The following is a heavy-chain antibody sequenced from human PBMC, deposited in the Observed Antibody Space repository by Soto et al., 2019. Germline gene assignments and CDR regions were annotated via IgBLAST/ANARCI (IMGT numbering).Heavy chain of an antibody. CDR3: ARDNGIAAAGTLGDY. V-gene: IGHV1-69*04. CDR1: GGTFSSYT. J-gene: IGHJ4*02. CDR2: IIPILGIA. Sequence: GASVKVSCKASGGTFSSYTISWVRQAPGQGLEWMGRIIPILGIANYAQKFQGRVTITADKSTSTAYMELSSLRSEDTAVYYCARDNGIAAAGTLGDYWGQGTLVTVSS. D-gene: IGHD6-13*01.